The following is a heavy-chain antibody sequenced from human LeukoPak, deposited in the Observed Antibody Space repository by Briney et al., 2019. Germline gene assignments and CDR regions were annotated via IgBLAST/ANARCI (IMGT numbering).Heavy chain of an antibody. D-gene: IGHD3-22*01. CDR2: IYTSGST. V-gene: IGHV4-4*07. CDR3: ARDLYYYDSSGYNWFDP. J-gene: IGHJ5*02. Sequence: KPSETLSLTCTVSGCSISSYYWSWIRQPAGKGLEWIGRIYTSGSTNYNPSLKSRVTMSGDTSKNQFSLKLSSVTAADTAVYYCARDLYYYDSSGYNWFDPWGQGTLVTVSS. CDR1: GCSISSYY.